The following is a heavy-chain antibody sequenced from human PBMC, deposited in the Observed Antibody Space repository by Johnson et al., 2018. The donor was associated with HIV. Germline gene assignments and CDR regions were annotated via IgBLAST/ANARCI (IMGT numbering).Heavy chain of an antibody. J-gene: IGHJ3*01. CDR2: ISTNGFLT. V-gene: IGHV3-64*01. Sequence: MQLVESGGGLVQPGGSVRLSCAASGFTFSNYAMHWVRQAPGKGLEYVSAISTNGFLTYYANSVKGRFTISRDNSKNTLFLQMGSLRPEDMAVYYCARDAKSSTWSPDGTDAFDVWGQGTMVTVSS. D-gene: IGHD1-1*01. CDR1: GFTFSNYA. CDR3: ARDAKSSTWSPDGTDAFDV.